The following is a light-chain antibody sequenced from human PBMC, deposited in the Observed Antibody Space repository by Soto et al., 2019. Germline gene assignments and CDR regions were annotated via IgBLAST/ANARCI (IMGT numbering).Light chain of an antibody. V-gene: IGLV2-14*01. J-gene: IGLJ1*01. CDR3: SSFTTSTTLYV. CDR2: EVS. Sequence: QCALPHPAPVSGSPGQSLTISCTGTSSAIGGYTYISWYEQHPGKVPQLIIFEVSTRPSGVSNRFSGSKSGNTDTLTISGLQADDEADYYWSSFTTSTTLYVFGTGTKVTVL. CDR1: SSAIGGYTY.